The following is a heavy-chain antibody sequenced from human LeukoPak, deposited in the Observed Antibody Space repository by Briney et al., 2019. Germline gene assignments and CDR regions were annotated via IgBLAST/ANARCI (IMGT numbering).Heavy chain of an antibody. Sequence: GGSLRLSCAASGFTFSSYAMSWVRQAPGKGLEWVSAIGGSGGSTYYADSVKGRFTISRDNSKNTLYLQMNSLRAEDTAVYYCANRAGGDYVNFDYWGQGTLVTVSS. J-gene: IGHJ4*02. CDR3: ANRAGGDYVNFDY. CDR1: GFTFSSYA. D-gene: IGHD4-17*01. V-gene: IGHV3-23*01. CDR2: IGGSGGST.